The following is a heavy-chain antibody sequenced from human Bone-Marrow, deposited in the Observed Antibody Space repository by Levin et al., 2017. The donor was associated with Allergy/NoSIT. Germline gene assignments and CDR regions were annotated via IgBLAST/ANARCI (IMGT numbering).Heavy chain of an antibody. D-gene: IGHD2-21*01. Sequence: PGGSLRLSCAGSGFNFDDFALSWFRQSPGKGLEWVGFIRRRAFGGTTKYAASLTGRFTISRDDSQRIAYLQMTGLKSDDTGVYYCSRLGGDRDAIEYHLFNYGFDAWGPGTTVTVSS. J-gene: IGHJ6*02. CDR1: GFNFDDFA. V-gene: IGHV3-49*03. CDR2: IRRRAFGGTT. CDR3: SRLGGDRDAIEYHLFNYGFDA.